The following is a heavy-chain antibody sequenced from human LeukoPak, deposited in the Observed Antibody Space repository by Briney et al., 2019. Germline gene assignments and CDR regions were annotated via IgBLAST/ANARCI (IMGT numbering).Heavy chain of an antibody. V-gene: IGHV4-59*01. J-gene: IGHJ4*02. CDR1: GSSISTYY. Sequence: PSETLSLTCTVSGSSISTYYWSWFRQPPGKGLEWIGFIFDGGGTNYNPSLQSRISVSVDTSKSQFSLNLTSVTAADTAVYYCARGYGNRQWLVGYWGQGTLVTVSS. CDR2: IFDGGGT. D-gene: IGHD6-19*01. CDR3: ARGYGNRQWLVGY.